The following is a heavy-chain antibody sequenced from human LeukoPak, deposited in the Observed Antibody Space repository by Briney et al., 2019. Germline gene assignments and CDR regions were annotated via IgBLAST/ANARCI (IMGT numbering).Heavy chain of an antibody. V-gene: IGHV3-30*02. D-gene: IGHD3-9*01. J-gene: IGHJ4*02. CDR2: IRYDGSNK. Sequence: GGSLRLSCAASGFTFSSYGMHWVRQAPGKGLEWVAFIRYDGSNKYYADSVKGRFTISRDNSKKSLYLQMNRLRAEDTAVYFCARADTSDTLTGYSDYWGQGTLVTVSS. CDR3: ARADTSDTLTGYSDY. CDR1: GFTFSSYG.